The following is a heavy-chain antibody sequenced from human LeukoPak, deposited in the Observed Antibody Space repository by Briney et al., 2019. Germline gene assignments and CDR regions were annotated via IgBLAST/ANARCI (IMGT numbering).Heavy chain of an antibody. CDR2: IQAKAYGGAT. V-gene: IGHV3-49*04. CDR1: GFTFGDSA. D-gene: IGHD2-2*01. J-gene: IGHJ4*02. CDR3: TRAPHPRCSSSGCYLDY. Sequence: GGSLRLSCSTSGFTFGDSAMSWVRQAPGKGLEWVGFIQAKAYGGATKYAASVNGRFSISRDDSQSIANLQMNDLKTEDTAVYYCTRAPHPRCSSSGCYLDYWGQGTLVTVSS.